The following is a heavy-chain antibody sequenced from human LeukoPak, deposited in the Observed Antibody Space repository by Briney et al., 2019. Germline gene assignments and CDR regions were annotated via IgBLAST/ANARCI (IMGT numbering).Heavy chain of an antibody. CDR1: GYSFTSYW. J-gene: IGHJ4*02. CDR3: ARHREYDILTGYFYFDY. Sequence: GESLRISCKGSGYSFTSYWISWVRQMPGKGLEWMGRIDPSDSYTNYSPSFQGHVTISADKSTSTAYLQWSSLKASDTAMYYCARHREYDILTGYFYFDYWGQGTLVTVSS. D-gene: IGHD3-9*01. CDR2: IDPSDSYT. V-gene: IGHV5-10-1*01.